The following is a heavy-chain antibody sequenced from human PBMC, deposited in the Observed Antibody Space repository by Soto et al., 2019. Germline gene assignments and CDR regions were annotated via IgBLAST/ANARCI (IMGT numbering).Heavy chain of an antibody. CDR1: GFTFSSYS. V-gene: IGHV3-21*01. CDR3: ARDPRIAVAGHLDY. J-gene: IGHJ4*02. Sequence: LRLSCAASGFTFSSYSMNWVRQAPGKGLEWVSSISSSSSYIYYADSVKGRFTISRDNAKNSLYLQMNSLRAEDTAAYYCARDPRIAVAGHLDYWGQGTLVTVSS. D-gene: IGHD6-19*01. CDR2: ISSSSSYI.